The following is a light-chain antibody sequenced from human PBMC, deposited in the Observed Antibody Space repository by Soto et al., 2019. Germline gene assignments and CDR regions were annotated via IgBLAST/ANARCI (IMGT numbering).Light chain of an antibody. CDR1: QSVTSSD. Sequence: EVVLTQSPGTLSLSPGERATLSCRASQSVTSSDLSWYQQKPGHAPRLLISGASSTATGLPDRFSGSGSETAFTLTIRRLEPEDFAVFYCHHYGTSPPTFGQGTKVEI. V-gene: IGKV3-20*01. CDR2: GAS. J-gene: IGKJ1*01. CDR3: HHYGTSPPT.